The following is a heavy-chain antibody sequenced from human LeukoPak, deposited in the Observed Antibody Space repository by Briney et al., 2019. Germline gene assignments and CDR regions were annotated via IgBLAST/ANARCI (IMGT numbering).Heavy chain of an antibody. J-gene: IGHJ6*04. D-gene: IGHD4-17*01. CDR3: ARVPDPSVNYYYGMDV. CDR1: GGSISSYY. V-gene: IGHV4-59*01. CDR2: IYYSGST. Sequence: SETLSLTCTVSGGSISSYYWSWIRQPPGKGLEWIGYIYYSGSTNYNPSLKSRVTISVDTSKNQFSLKLSSVTATDTAVYYCARVPDPSVNYYYGMDVWGKGATVTVSS.